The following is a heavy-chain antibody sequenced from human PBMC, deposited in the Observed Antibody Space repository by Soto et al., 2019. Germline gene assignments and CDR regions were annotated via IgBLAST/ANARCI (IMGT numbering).Heavy chain of an antibody. CDR3: ARGGDGSGMFSNYYYYGMDV. V-gene: IGHV1-46*01. CDR2: INPSGGST. J-gene: IGHJ6*02. D-gene: IGHD3-10*01. Sequence: GASVKVSCKASGYTFTSYYMHWVRQAPGQGLEWMGIINPSGGSTSYAQEFQGRVTMTRDTSTSTVYMELSSLRSEDTAVYYCARGGDGSGMFSNYYYYGMDVWGQGTTVTVSS. CDR1: GYTFTSYY.